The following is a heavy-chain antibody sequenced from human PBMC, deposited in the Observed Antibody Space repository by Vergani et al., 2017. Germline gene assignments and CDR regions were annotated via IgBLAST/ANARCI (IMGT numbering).Heavy chain of an antibody. CDR3: ARDSIVVVPAATSYYYYYGMDV. J-gene: IGHJ6*02. V-gene: IGHV3-53*01. CDR2: IYSGGST. CDR1: GFTVSSNY. Sequence: EVQLVESGGGLIQPGGSLRLSCAASGFTVSSNYMSWVRQAPGKGLEWVSVIYSGGSTYYADSVKGRFTISRDNSKNTLYLQMNSLRAEDTAVYYCARDSIVVVPAATSYYYYYGMDVWGQGTTVTVSS. D-gene: IGHD2-2*01.